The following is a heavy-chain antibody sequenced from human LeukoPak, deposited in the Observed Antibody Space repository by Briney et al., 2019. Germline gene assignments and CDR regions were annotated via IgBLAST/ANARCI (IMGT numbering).Heavy chain of an antibody. CDR1: GYSISSGYY. CDR2: IYHSGST. V-gene: IGHV4-38-2*02. J-gene: IGHJ5*02. Sequence: PSETLSLTCTVSGYSISSGYYWGWIGQPPGKGLEWIGSIYHSGSTYYNPSLKSRVTISVDTSKNQFSLKLSSVTAADTAVYYCARRGVGMAVVPWGQGTLVTVSS. D-gene: IGHD3-10*01. CDR3: ARRGVGMAVVP.